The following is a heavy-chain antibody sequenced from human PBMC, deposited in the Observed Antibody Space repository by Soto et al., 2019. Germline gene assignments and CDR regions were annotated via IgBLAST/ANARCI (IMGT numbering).Heavy chain of an antibody. V-gene: IGHV4-39*01. CDR1: GGSISSSSYY. CDR3: ARQTSIVVVAANEYVAHRTYLDY. J-gene: IGHJ4*02. CDR2: IYYSGST. D-gene: IGHD2-2*01. Sequence: QLQLQESGPGLVKPSETLSLTCTVSGGSISSSSYYWGWIRQPPGKGLAWIGSIYYSGSTYYNPSPRSRVAISVNTSKNQFSLKLSSVTAADTAVYYCARQTSIVVVAANEYVAHRTYLDYWGQGTLVTVSA.